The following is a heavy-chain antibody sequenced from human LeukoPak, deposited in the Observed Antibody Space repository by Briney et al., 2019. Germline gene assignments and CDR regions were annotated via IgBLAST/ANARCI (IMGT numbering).Heavy chain of an antibody. J-gene: IGHJ2*01. V-gene: IGHV1-46*01. CDR3: ATAPKYCSSTTCHRSYWYFDL. D-gene: IGHD2-2*01. CDR1: GYTFTSYY. CDR2: INPSGGST. Sequence: GASVNVSCKASGYTFTSYYIHWVRQAPGQGLEWMGIINPSGGSTNYAQKFQGRVTMTEDTSTDTAYMELSSLRSEDTAVYYCATAPKYCSSTTCHRSYWYFDLWGRGTLVTVSS.